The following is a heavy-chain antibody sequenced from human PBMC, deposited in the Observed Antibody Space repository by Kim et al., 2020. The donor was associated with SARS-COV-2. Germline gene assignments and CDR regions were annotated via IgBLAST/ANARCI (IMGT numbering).Heavy chain of an antibody. CDR1: GGSISSSSYY. CDR3: ARRSMSYYDSSAT. J-gene: IGHJ3*01. V-gene: IGHV4-39*01. CDR2: IYYSGST. D-gene: IGHD3-22*01. Sequence: SETLSLTCTVSGGSISSSSYYWGWIRQPPGKGLEWIGSIYYSGSTYYNPSLKSRVTISVDTSKNQFSLKLSSVTAADTAVYYCARRSMSYYDSSATWGQGTMVTVSS.